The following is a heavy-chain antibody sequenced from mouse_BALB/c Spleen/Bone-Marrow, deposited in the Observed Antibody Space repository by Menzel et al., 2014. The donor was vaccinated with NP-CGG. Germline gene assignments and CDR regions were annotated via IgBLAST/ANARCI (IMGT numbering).Heavy chain of an antibody. CDR1: GYAFTNYL. D-gene: IGHD4-1*01. Sequence: QVQLQQPGAELVRPGTSVKVSRKASGYAFTNYLIEWIKQRPGQGLEWIGVINPGSGGTNYNEKFKGKATLTADKSSSTAYMQLSSLTSDDSAVYFCARNANWLFTYWGQGTLVTVSA. J-gene: IGHJ3*01. CDR3: ARNANWLFTY. CDR2: INPGSGGT. V-gene: IGHV1-54*01.